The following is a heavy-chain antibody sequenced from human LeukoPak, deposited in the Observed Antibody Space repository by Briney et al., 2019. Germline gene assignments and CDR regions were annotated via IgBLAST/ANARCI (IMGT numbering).Heavy chain of an antibody. V-gene: IGHV1-2*02. CDR2: ISSNNGVT. D-gene: IGHD3-10*01. CDR3: ARHRGHTGYFDY. J-gene: IGHJ4*02. CDR1: GYSFTDYY. Sequence: GASVKVSCKASGYSFTDYYIHWVRQAPGHGLEWMGWISSNNGVTNYAQKFQDRVTLTRDMSISTVYMELDSLTSDDTAVYYCARHRGHTGYFDYWGQGTLVSVSS.